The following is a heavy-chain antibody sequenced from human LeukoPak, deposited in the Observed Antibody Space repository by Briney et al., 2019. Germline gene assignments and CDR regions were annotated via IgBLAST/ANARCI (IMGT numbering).Heavy chain of an antibody. CDR2: IQQDGSEK. CDR3: AKDFHRLGEFDAFDI. J-gene: IGHJ3*02. V-gene: IGHV3-7*03. Sequence: PGGSLRLSCAASGFTFSTYWMSWVRQAPGKGLEWVANIQQDGSEKYYVDSVKGRFTISRDNAKNSLYLQMNSLRAEDTALYYCAKDFHRLGEFDAFDIWGQGTMVTVSS. D-gene: IGHD3-16*01. CDR1: GFTFSTYW.